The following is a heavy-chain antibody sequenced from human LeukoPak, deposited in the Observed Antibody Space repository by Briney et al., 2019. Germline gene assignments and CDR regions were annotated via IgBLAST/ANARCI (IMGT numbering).Heavy chain of an antibody. D-gene: IGHD2-15*01. V-gene: IGHV1-69*13. CDR2: IIPIFGTA. CDR1: GGTFSSYA. Sequence: SVKVSCKASGGTFSSYAISWVRQAPGQGLEWMGRIIPIFGTANYAQKFQGRVTITADESTSTAYMELSSLRSEDTAVYYCAGVPYCSGGSCLLRGYYFDFWGQGTLVTVSS. CDR3: AGVPYCSGGSCLLRGYYFDF. J-gene: IGHJ4*02.